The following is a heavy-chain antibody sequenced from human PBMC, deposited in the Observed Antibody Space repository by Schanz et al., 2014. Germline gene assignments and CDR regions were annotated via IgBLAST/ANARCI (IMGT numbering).Heavy chain of an antibody. D-gene: IGHD3-16*01. V-gene: IGHV3-30*03. CDR1: GFIFGDYA. CDR2: ISNPGINT. CDR3: ARAEAFNYDDITLYHHFFDP. J-gene: IGHJ5*02. Sequence: QVQLVESGGGVVQPGGSLRLSCAASGFIFGDYAIHWVRQAPGKGLEWVAAISNPGINTYYGDSVKGRFTISRDNSRNTVFVQMNSFNPEDMAMYYCARAEAFNYDDITLYHHFFDPWGQGTLVTVSS.